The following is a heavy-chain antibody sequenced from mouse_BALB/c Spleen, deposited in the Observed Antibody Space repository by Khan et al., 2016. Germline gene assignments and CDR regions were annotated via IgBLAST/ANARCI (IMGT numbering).Heavy chain of an antibody. Sequence: EVELVESGGGLVQPGGSRKLSCAVSGFTFSSFGMHWVRQAPEKGLEWVAFISSGGSVIYYADTVKGRFTISRDNPKNTLILQMTSLRSEETAMYYCGRGDYWGQGTTLTVSS. CDR3: GRGDY. J-gene: IGHJ2*01. CDR2: ISSGGSVI. CDR1: GFTFSSFG. V-gene: IGHV5-17*02.